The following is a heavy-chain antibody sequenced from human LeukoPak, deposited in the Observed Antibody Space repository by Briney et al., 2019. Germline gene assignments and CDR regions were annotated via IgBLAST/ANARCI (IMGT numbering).Heavy chain of an antibody. CDR3: ARGCVLRYFDWLSPYYYYYYYMDV. Sequence: GASVKVSCKASGYTFTSYGISWVRQAPGQGLEWMGWISAYNGNTNYAQKLQGRVTMTTDTSTSTAYMELRSLRSEDTAVYYCARGCVLRYFDWLSPYYYYYYYMDVWGKGTTVTISS. CDR1: GYTFTSYG. V-gene: IGHV1-18*01. CDR2: ISAYNGNT. J-gene: IGHJ6*03. D-gene: IGHD3-9*01.